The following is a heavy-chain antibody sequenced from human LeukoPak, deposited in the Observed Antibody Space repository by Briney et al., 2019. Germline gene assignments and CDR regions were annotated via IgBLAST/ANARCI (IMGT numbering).Heavy chain of an antibody. CDR2: INHSGST. J-gene: IGHJ4*02. D-gene: IGHD2-8*01. V-gene: IGHV4-34*01. CDR3: AGDAKGVLMVYAIQN. Sequence: SSETLSLTCAVYGGSFSGYYWSWIRQPPGKGLEWIGEINHSGSTNYNPSLKSRVTISVDTSKNQFSLKLSSVTAADTAVYYCAGDAKGVLMVYAIQNWGQGTLVTVSS. CDR1: GGSFSGYY.